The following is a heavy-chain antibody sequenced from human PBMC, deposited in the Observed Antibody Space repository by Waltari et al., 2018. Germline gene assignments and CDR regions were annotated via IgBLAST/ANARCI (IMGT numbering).Heavy chain of an antibody. Sequence: EVQLVQSGAEVKKPGESLKISCKGSGYSFTSYWIGWVRQMPGKGLEWMGIIYPGDSDTRYRPSFQCQVTISADKSSSTAYLQWSSLKASDTAMYYCARSLYSSSFYFDYWVQGTQVTVSS. D-gene: IGHD6-13*01. CDR2: IYPGDSDT. J-gene: IGHJ4*02. V-gene: IGHV5-51*03. CDR1: GYSFTSYW. CDR3: ARSLYSSSFYFDY.